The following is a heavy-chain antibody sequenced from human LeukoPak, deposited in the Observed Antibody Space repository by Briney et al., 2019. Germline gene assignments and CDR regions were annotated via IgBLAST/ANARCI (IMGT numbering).Heavy chain of an antibody. V-gene: IGHV4-4*09. Sequence: PSETLSLTCTVSGGSISSYYWSWIRQPPGMGLEWIGYIYTSGSTNYNPSLKSRVTISVDTSKNQFSLKLSSVTAADTAVYYCARQGADYDGYFDYWGQGTLVTVSS. J-gene: IGHJ4*02. CDR2: IYTSGST. CDR3: ARQGADYDGYFDY. CDR1: GGSISSYY. D-gene: IGHD3-22*01.